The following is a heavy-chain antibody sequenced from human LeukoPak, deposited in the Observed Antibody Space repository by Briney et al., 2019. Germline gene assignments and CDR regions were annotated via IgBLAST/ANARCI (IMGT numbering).Heavy chain of an antibody. CDR3: ARDWGMYYDILTGFGY. V-gene: IGHV3-21*01. CDR1: GFTFSSYS. Sequence: PGRSLRLSCAASGFTFSSYSMNWVRQAPGKGLEWVSSISSSSSYIYYADSVKGRFTISRDNAKNSLYLQMNSLRAEDTAVYYCARDWGMYYDILTGFGYWGQGTLVTVSS. D-gene: IGHD3-9*01. CDR2: ISSSSSYI. J-gene: IGHJ4*02.